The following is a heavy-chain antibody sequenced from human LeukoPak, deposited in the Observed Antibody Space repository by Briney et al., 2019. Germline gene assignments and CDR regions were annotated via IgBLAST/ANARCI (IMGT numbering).Heavy chain of an antibody. CDR3: ARASGSYSSYYFDY. D-gene: IGHD1-26*01. CDR1: GYTFTSYA. V-gene: IGHV1-2*02. CDR2: INPNSGGT. Sequence: ASVKVSCKASGYTFTSYAMNWVRQAPGQGLEWMGWINPNSGGTNYAQKFQGRVTMTRDTSISTAYMELSRLRSDDTAVYYCARASGSYSSYYFDYWGQGTLVTVSS. J-gene: IGHJ4*02.